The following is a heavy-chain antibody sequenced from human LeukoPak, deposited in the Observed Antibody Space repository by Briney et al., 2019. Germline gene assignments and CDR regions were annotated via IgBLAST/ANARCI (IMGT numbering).Heavy chain of an antibody. D-gene: IGHD3-10*01. J-gene: IGHJ4*02. CDR3: ARCRFTMVRGVIDY. V-gene: IGHV4-34*01. CDR2: INHSGST. CDR1: GGSFSGYY. Sequence: PSETLSLTCAVYGGSFSGYYWSWIRQPPGKGLEWIGEINHSGSTSYNPSLKSRVTISVDTSKNQFSLKLSSVTAADTAVYYCARCRFTMVRGVIDYWGQGTLVTVSS.